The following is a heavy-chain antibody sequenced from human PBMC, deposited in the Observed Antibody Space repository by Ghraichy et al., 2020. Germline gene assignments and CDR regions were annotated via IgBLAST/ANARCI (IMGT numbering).Heavy chain of an antibody. CDR2: ISYDGSNK. Sequence: GESLNISCAASGFTFSSYGMHWVRQAPGKGLEWVAVISYDGSNKYYADSVKGRFTISRDNSKNTLYLQMNSLRAEDTAVYYCAKGFDYGGNSDAFDIWGQGTMVTVSS. CDR3: AKGFDYGGNSDAFDI. D-gene: IGHD4-23*01. CDR1: GFTFSSYG. J-gene: IGHJ3*02. V-gene: IGHV3-30*18.